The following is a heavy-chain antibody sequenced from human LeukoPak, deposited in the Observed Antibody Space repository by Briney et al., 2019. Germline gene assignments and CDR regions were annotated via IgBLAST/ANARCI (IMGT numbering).Heavy chain of an antibody. CDR1: GFIFSSYS. J-gene: IGHJ6*02. V-gene: IGHV3-48*01. D-gene: IGHD2-15*01. CDR3: ARDPRVDHSGMDV. CDR2: ISSGSGTI. Sequence: GGSLRLSCAASGFIFSSYSMNWGRQAPGRGLEWLSYISSGSGTIYYADSVKGRFTISRDNAKNTLYLQMSSLRVEDTAVYYCARDPRVDHSGMDVWGQGTTVTVSS.